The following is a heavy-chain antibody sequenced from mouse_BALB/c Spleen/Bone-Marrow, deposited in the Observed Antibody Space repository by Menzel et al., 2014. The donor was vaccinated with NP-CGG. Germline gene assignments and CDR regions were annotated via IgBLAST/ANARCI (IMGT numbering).Heavy chain of an antibody. V-gene: IGHV1-82*01. Sequence: VKLQESGPELVKPGASVKISCKASGYAFSSSWMNWVKQRPGQGLEWIGRIYPGDGDTKYNGKFKGKATLTADKSSSTAYMQHSSLTSVDSAVYFCARSDGYRDMDYWGQGTSVTVSS. CDR2: IYPGDGDT. D-gene: IGHD2-3*01. J-gene: IGHJ4*01. CDR1: GYAFSSSW. CDR3: ARSDGYRDMDY.